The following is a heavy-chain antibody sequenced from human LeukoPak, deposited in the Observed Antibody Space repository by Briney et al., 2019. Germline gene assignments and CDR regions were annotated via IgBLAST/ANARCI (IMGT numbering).Heavy chain of an antibody. CDR1: GFTFSTYA. D-gene: IGHD3-10*01. CDR3: VKDQSGSGSW. V-gene: IGHV3-64D*06. J-gene: IGHJ4*02. Sequence: GRSLRLSCSASGFTFSTYAMHWVRQAPGKGLEYVSAITSDGGTTYYADSVKGRFTISRDNSKNTLYLQVNSLRAEDTAVYYCVKDQSGSGSWWGQGTLVTVSS. CDR2: ITSDGGTT.